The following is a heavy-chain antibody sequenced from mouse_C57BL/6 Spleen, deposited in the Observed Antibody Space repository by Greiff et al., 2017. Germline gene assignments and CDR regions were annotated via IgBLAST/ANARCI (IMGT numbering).Heavy chain of an antibody. D-gene: IGHD2-5*01. J-gene: IGHJ4*01. CDR3: ARSRSNYVYYYAMDY. CDR1: GYTFTDYY. Sequence: VQLQQSGPELVKPGASVKISCKASGYTFTDYYMNWVKQSHGKSLEWIGDINPNNGGTSYNQKFKGTATLTVDKSSSTAYMELRSLTSEDSAVYYCARSRSNYVYYYAMDYWGQGTSVTVSS. V-gene: IGHV1-26*01. CDR2: INPNNGGT.